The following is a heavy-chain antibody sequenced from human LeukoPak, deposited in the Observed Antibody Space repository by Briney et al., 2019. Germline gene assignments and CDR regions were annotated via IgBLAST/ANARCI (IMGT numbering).Heavy chain of an antibody. Sequence: GGSLRLSCAASGFTFSSYGMHWVRQAPGKGLEWVAVISYDGSNKYYADSVKGRFTISRDNSKNTLYLQMNSLRAEDTAVYYCARGGGSRSSFAPDYWGQGTLVTVSS. V-gene: IGHV3-30*03. CDR2: ISYDGSNK. CDR3: ARGGGSRSSFAPDY. CDR1: GFTFSSYG. D-gene: IGHD3-16*01. J-gene: IGHJ4*02.